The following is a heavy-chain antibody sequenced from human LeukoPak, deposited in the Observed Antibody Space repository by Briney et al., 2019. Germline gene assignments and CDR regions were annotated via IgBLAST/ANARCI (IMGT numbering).Heavy chain of an antibody. J-gene: IGHJ4*02. D-gene: IGHD3-3*01. CDR2: ISAYNGNT. CDR1: GYTFTSYG. V-gene: IGHV1-18*01. Sequence: ASVKVPCKASGYTFTSYGISWVRQAPGQGLEWMGWISAYNGNTNYAQKLQGRVTMTTDTSTSTAYMELRSLRSDDTAVYYCQMYYDFWSGYYGTDYWGQGTLVTVSS. CDR3: QMYYDFWSGYYGTDY.